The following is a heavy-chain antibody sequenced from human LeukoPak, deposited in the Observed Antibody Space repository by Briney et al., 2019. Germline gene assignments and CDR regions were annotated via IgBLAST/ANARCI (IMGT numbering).Heavy chain of an antibody. J-gene: IGHJ4*02. CDR3: ARGLWQQQIDH. Sequence: ASVKVSCKASGGTFSSYAISWVRQAPGQGLEWMGRIIPILGIANYAQKFQGRVTITADKSTSTAYMELSSLRSEDTAVYYCARGLWQQQIDHWGQGTLVTVSS. CDR2: IIPILGIA. V-gene: IGHV1-69*04. D-gene: IGHD6-13*01. CDR1: GGTFSSYA.